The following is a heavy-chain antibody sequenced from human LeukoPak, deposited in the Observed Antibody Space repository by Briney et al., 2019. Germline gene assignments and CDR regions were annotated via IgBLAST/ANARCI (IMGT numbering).Heavy chain of an antibody. CDR1: GGSISSGGYY. V-gene: IGHV4-31*01. CDR3: ARDSHAVAGYNWFDP. D-gene: IGHD6-19*01. J-gene: IGHJ5*02. CDR2: IYYSGTP. Sequence: PSETLSLTCTVSGGSISSGGYYWSWTRQHPGKGLEWIGYIYYSGTPYYNPSLKSLVTISVDTSKNQFSLKLSSVTAADTAVYYCARDSHAVAGYNWFDPWGQGTLVTVSS.